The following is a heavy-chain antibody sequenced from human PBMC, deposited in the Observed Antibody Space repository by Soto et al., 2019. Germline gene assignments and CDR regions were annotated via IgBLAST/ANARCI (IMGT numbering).Heavy chain of an antibody. J-gene: IGHJ4*02. Sequence: EVQLVESGGDLAKPGGSLRPSCAVSGFTFSYAWMNWVRQAPGKGLEWVGRIKSKTDGGTTDYAAHVKGRFTISRDDSRNMVFLQMNSLGAADTAVYYCATARRYLHYWGEGTRVTVSS. CDR1: GFTFSYAW. CDR2: IKSKTDGGTT. V-gene: IGHV3-15*07. CDR3: ATARRYLHY.